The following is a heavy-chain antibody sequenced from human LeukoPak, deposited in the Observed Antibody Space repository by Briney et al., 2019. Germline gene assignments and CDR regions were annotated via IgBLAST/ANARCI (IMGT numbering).Heavy chain of an antibody. D-gene: IGHD1-26*01. J-gene: IGHJ6*03. CDR1: GFTFSSYG. CDR3: AKGSGWEMSYYYYYMAV. CDR2: ISYDGSNK. V-gene: IGHV3-30*18. Sequence: GGSLRLSCAASGFTFSSYGMHWVRQAPGKGLEWVAVISYDGSNKYYADSVKGRFTISRDNSKNTLYLQMNSLRAEDTAVYYCAKGSGWEMSYYYYYMAVWGKGTTVTISS.